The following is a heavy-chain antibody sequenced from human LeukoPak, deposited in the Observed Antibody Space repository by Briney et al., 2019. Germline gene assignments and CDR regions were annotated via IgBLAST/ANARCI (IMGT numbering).Heavy chain of an antibody. J-gene: IGHJ4*02. Sequence: GGSLRLSCAASGFTFSSYAMSWVRQAPGKGLEWVSAISGSGGSTYHADSVKGRFTISRDNSKNTLYLQMNSLRAEDTAFYYCAKISVRRAAAGFDYWGQGTLVTVSS. CDR1: GFTFSSYA. CDR2: ISGSGGST. D-gene: IGHD6-13*01. V-gene: IGHV3-23*01. CDR3: AKISVRRAAAGFDY.